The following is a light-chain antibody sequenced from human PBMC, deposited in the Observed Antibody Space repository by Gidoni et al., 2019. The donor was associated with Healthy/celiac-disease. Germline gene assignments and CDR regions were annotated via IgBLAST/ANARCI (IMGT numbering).Light chain of an antibody. J-gene: IGKJ2*01. V-gene: IGKV1-9*01. CDR2: AAS. Sequence: DIELTQSASFLSAYVGDRVTITCRASQGISSYLAWYQQKPGKAPKLLIYAASTLQSGVPSRFSGSGSGTEFTLTSSSLQPEDFSTYYCLQLNSYPHTFGQXTKLEIK. CDR1: QGISSY. CDR3: LQLNSYPHT.